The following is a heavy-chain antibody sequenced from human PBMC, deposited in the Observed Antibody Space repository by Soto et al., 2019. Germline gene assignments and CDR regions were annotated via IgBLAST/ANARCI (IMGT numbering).Heavy chain of an antibody. J-gene: IGHJ5*01. CDR1: GGSFRNYY. D-gene: IGHD7-27*01. CDR3: LTGRCFPNWFDS. V-gene: IGHV4-34*01. CDR2: VNHSGEA. Sequence: SETLSLTCGVYGGSFRNYYWIWVRQPPGKGLEWIGEVNHSGEATYNPSLQSRVTISLDTSNNHFSLKMTSVTAADTAMYFCLTGRCFPNWFDSWGQGALVTVSS.